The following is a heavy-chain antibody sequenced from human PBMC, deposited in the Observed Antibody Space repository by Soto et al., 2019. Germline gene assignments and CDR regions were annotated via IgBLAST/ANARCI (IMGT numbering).Heavy chain of an antibody. V-gene: IGHV1-2*02. J-gene: IGHJ5*02. D-gene: IGHD3-3*01. CDR1: GFTFTGYF. CDR3: ARGGGTILAPLP. CDR2: INPNSGAT. Sequence: ASVKVSCKASGFTFTGYFMHWVRQAPGQGLEWMGWINPNSGATKYAQKFQGRVTLSRDTSIRTAYMELSGLRSDDTAVYYCARGGGTILAPLPWGQGTLVTVSS.